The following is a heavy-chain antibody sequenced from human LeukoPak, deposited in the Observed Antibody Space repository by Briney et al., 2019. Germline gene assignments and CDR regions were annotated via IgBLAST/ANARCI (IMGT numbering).Heavy chain of an antibody. Sequence: GSSVKVSCKASGGTFSSYAISWVRQAPGQGLEWMGRIIPILGIANYAQKFQGRVTITADKSTSTAYMELSSLRSEDTAVYYCARDRIFGVVIGFDPWGQGTLVTVSS. CDR3: ARDRIFGVVIGFDP. CDR2: IIPILGIA. D-gene: IGHD3-3*01. J-gene: IGHJ5*02. V-gene: IGHV1-69*04. CDR1: GGTFSSYA.